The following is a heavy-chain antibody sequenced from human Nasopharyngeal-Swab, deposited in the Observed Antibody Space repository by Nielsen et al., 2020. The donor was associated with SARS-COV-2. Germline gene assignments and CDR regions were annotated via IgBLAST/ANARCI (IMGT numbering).Heavy chain of an antibody. Sequence: GGSLRLSCAASGFTCDDYAMHWVRHAPGKGLEWVSGISWNSGSIGYADSVKGRFTISRDNAKNSLYLQMNSLRAEDTALYYCAKDTSSYISGWFDPWGQGTLVTVSS. J-gene: IGHJ5*02. CDR2: ISWNSGSI. D-gene: IGHD6-13*01. CDR1: GFTCDDYA. CDR3: AKDTSSYISGWFDP. V-gene: IGHV3-9*01.